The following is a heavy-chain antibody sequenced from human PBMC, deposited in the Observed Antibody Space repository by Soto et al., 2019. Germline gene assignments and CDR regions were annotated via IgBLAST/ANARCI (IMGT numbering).Heavy chain of an antibody. J-gene: IGHJ4*02. CDR1: GFTFSDYY. CDR2: ISSSGSTI. Sequence: GGSLRLSCAASGFTFSDYYMSWIRQAPGKGLEWVSYISSSGSTIYYADSLKGRFTVSRDNAKNSLYLQMNSLRAEDTAMYYCASFGIAGAIIDYWGQGTLVAVSS. V-gene: IGHV3-11*01. D-gene: IGHD1-26*01. CDR3: ASFGIAGAIIDY.